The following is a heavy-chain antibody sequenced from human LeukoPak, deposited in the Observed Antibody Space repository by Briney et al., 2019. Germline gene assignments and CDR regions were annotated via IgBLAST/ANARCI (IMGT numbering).Heavy chain of an antibody. J-gene: IGHJ6*02. CDR2: INSSGRT. CDR1: GGSISSGDYY. Sequence: SETLSLTCTVSGGSISSGDYYWTWIRQPPGKGLEWMGYINSSGRTSYNPSLKSRVSFSVDTSKNQFSLKVTSVTAADTAVYYCARGSGWSNHYYYYGMDVWGQGTTVSVSS. D-gene: IGHD6-19*01. CDR3: ARGSGWSNHYYYYGMDV. V-gene: IGHV4-30-4*02.